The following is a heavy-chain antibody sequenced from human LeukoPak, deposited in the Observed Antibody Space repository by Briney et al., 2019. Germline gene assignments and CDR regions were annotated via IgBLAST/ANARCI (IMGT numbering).Heavy chain of an antibody. CDR1: GGTFSSYA. D-gene: IGHD3-9*01. CDR3: AREMTGPKEGGWFDP. J-gene: IGHJ5*02. V-gene: IGHV1-69*06. CDR2: IIPIFGTA. Sequence: SVKVSCKASGGTFSSYAISWVRQAPGQGLEWMGGIIPIFGTANYAQKFQGRVTITADKSTSTAYMELSSLRSEDTAVYYCAREMTGPKEGGWFDPWGQGTLVTVSS.